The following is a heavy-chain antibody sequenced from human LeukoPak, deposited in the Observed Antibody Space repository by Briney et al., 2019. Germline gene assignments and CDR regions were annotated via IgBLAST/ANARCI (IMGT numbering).Heavy chain of an antibody. CDR3: ASTFLEWLSPRSDAFDI. CDR1: GGTFSSYA. Sequence: ASVTVSCKASGGTFSSYAISSVRPTPRQGLEWMGRINRNSGGTNYVQMLQSGDTMTRYTSISTAYMELCMLRSDDTAVYYCASTFLEWLSPRSDAFDIWGQGTLVTVSS. J-gene: IGHJ3*02. CDR2: INRNSGGT. V-gene: IGHV1-2*06. D-gene: IGHD3-3*02.